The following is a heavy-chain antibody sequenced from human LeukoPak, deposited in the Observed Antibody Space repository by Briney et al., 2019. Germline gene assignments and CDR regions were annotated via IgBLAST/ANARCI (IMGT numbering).Heavy chain of an antibody. D-gene: IGHD3-22*01. V-gene: IGHV1-46*01. CDR2: INPSGGST. J-gene: IGHJ3*02. CDR3: AREGRADYYYDSSVNAFDI. Sequence: ASVKVSCKASGYTFTSYYMHWVRQAPGQGLEWMGIINPSGGSTSYAQKFQGRVTMTRDTSTSTVYMELSSLRSEDTAVYYCAREGRADYYYDSSVNAFDIWGQGTMVTVSS. CDR1: GYTFTSYY.